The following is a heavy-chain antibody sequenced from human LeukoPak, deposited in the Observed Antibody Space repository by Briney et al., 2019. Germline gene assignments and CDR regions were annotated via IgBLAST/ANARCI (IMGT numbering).Heavy chain of an antibody. Sequence: GGSLRLSCAASGFTFSSYGMHWVRQAPGKGLEWVAVVSNDGTNKLYADSVKGRFTISRDNSKTTVYLQLNSLSPEDTALYYCAKRRIPGRVDDAFDIWGQGTMVTVSS. D-gene: IGHD5-18*01. CDR1: GFTFSSYG. J-gene: IGHJ3*02. V-gene: IGHV3-30*18. CDR2: VSNDGTNK. CDR3: AKRRIPGRVDDAFDI.